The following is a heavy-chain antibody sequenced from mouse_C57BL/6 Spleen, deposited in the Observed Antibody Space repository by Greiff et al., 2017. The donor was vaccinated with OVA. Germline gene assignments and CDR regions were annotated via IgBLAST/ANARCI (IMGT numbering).Heavy chain of an antibody. D-gene: IGHD2-1*01. CDR1: GFTFSSYA. Sequence: EVKLVESGEGLVKPGGSLKLSGAASGFTFSSYAMSWVRQTPEKRLEWVAYISSGGDYIYYADTVKGRFTISRDNARNTLYLQMSSLKSEDTAMYYCTRGNYGTSYAMDYWGQGTSVTVSS. CDR2: ISSGGDYI. CDR3: TRGNYGTSYAMDY. J-gene: IGHJ4*01. V-gene: IGHV5-9-1*02.